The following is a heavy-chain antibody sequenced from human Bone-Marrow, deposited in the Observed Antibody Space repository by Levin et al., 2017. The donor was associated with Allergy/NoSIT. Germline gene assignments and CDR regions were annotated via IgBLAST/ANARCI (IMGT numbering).Heavy chain of an antibody. J-gene: IGHJ4*02. V-gene: IGHV1-2*02. CDR1: GYTFTGYY. D-gene: IGHD2-2*01. CDR3: ARDCSSTSFIDY. CDR2: INPNSGGT. Sequence: ASVKVSCKASGYTFTGYYMHWVRQAPGQGLEWMGWINPNSGGTNYAQKFQGRVTMTRDTSISTAYMELSRLRSDDTAVYYCARDCSSTSFIDYWGQGTLVTVSS.